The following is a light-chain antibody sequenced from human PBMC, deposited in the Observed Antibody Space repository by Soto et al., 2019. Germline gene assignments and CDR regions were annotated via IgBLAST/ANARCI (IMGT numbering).Light chain of an antibody. J-gene: IGKJ4*02. CDR2: DAS. Sequence: DIQMTQSPSTLSASIGDRVTITCRASQSVGTWLAWFQQRPGKAPKLLIYDASSLESGVPSRFSGSGSGTEFNLTITNLQPDDFATYHCQQYQTYYLTCGGGTKVAIK. CDR3: QQYQTYYLT. CDR1: QSVGTW. V-gene: IGKV1-5*01.